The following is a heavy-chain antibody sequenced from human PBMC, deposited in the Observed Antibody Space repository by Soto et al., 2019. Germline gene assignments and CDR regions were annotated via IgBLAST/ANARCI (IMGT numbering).Heavy chain of an antibody. CDR2: VNSDGSNT. J-gene: IGHJ4*02. Sequence: GGSLRLSCAASGFTFSSYWMHWVRQAPGKRQVWVSRVNSDGSNTAYADSVKGRFTISRDNAKNTLYLQMNSLRAEDTAMYYCARVGYSSGWYYFDYWGQGTLVTVSS. V-gene: IGHV3-74*01. CDR1: GFTFSSYW. D-gene: IGHD6-19*01. CDR3: ARVGYSSGWYYFDY.